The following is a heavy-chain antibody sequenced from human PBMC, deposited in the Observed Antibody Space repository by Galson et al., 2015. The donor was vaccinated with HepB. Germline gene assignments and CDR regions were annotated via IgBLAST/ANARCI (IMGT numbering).Heavy chain of an antibody. V-gene: IGHV3-21*01. D-gene: IGHD4-11*01. CDR2: ISSISSYI. Sequence: SLRLSCAASGFTFSSYSMNWVRQAPGKGLEWVSSISSISSYIYYADSVKGRFTISRDNAKNSLYLQMNSLRAEDTAVYYCASSVYGPPSIKVRLQNTLPDYWGQGTLVTVSS. J-gene: IGHJ4*02. CDR3: ASSVYGPPSIKVRLQNTLPDY. CDR1: GFTFSSYS.